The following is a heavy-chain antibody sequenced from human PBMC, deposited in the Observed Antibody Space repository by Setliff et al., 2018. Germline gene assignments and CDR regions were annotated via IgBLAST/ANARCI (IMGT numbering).Heavy chain of an antibody. CDR3: ARGLHSGTYWGTRPLGLDY. CDR2: ISSSGST. J-gene: IGHJ4*02. D-gene: IGHD1-26*01. Sequence: SETLSLTCTVSGGSISSGGYYWTWIRQPAGKGLEWIGHISSSGSTNYNPSLKSRVTISVDTSKNQFSLKLRSVTAADTAVYYCARGLHSGTYWGTRPLGLDYWGQGSLVTVSS. V-gene: IGHV4-61*09. CDR1: GGSISSGGYY.